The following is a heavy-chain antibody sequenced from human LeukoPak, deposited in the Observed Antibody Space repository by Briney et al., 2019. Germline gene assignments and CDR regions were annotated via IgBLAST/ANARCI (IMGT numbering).Heavy chain of an antibody. CDR2: IYPGDSDT. CDR1: GYSFTSYW. J-gene: IGHJ4*02. CDR3: ARYYYDSSGYRYYFDY. Sequence: GESLKISCKGSGYSFTSYWIGWVRQMPGKGLEWMGIIYPGDSDTRYSPSFQGQVTISADKSISTAYLQWSSLKASATAMYYCARYYYDSSGYRYYFDYWGQGTLVTVSS. V-gene: IGHV5-51*01. D-gene: IGHD3-22*01.